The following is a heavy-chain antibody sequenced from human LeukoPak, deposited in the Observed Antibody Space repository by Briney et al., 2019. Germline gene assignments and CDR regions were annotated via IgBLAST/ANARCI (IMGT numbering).Heavy chain of an antibody. D-gene: IGHD3-3*01. CDR2: IYYSGST. Sequence: PSETLSLTCTVSGGSIRSSYYYWGWIRQPPGKGLEWIGYIYYSGSTYYNPSLKSRVTISVDTSKNQFSLKLSSVTAADTAVYYCARVTLRFYGYYGMDVWGQGTTVTVSS. J-gene: IGHJ6*02. V-gene: IGHV4-30-4*08. CDR3: ARVTLRFYGYYGMDV. CDR1: GGSIRSSYYY.